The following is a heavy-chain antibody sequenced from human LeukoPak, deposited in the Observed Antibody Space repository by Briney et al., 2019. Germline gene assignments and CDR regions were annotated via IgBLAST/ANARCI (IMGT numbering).Heavy chain of an antibody. V-gene: IGHV4-31*03. Sequence: SETLSLTCTVSGGSISSGGYYWSWIRQHPGKGLEWIGYIYYSGSTYYNPSLKSRVTISVDTSKNQFSLKLSSVTAADTAVYYCAREPINNRDDFDYWGQGTLVTVSS. J-gene: IGHJ4*02. CDR2: IYYSGST. CDR3: AREPINNRDDFDY. CDR1: GGSISSGGYY.